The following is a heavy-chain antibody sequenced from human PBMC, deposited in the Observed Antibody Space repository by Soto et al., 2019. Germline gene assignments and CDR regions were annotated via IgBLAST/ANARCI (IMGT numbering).Heavy chain of an antibody. CDR1: GFTFSSYW. CDR3: ARDQARAWSFRLDF. Sequence: HPGGSLRLSCAASGFTFSSYWMYWVRQPPGKGLVWVSRIYTDGSSTSYADSVKGRFTIPRDNAKNILYLQMNSLRAEDTGVYFCARDQARAWSFRLDFRGQGTLVTVSS. CDR2: IYTDGSST. V-gene: IGHV3-74*01. J-gene: IGHJ4*02. D-gene: IGHD6-6*01.